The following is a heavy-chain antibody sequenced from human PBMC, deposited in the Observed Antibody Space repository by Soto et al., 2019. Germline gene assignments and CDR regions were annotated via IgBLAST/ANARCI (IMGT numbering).Heavy chain of an antibody. CDR1: GFTFRSYN. CDR3: ARDSYRTAYYYMDV. J-gene: IGHJ6*03. Sequence: EVQLVESGGSLVQPGGSLRLSCAASGFTFRSYNMNWVRQAPGKGLEWVSYISSSGSTIYYADSVQGRFTISRDNAKNSLSLQMNSLRAEDTAVYYCARDSYRTAYYYMDVWGKGTPVTVSS. CDR2: ISSSGSTI. D-gene: IGHD1-26*01. V-gene: IGHV3-48*01.